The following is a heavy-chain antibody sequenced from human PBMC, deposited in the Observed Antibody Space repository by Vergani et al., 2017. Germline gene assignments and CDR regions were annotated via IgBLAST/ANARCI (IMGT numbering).Heavy chain of an antibody. D-gene: IGHD1-26*01. CDR1: GYSISSGYY. J-gene: IGHJ5*02. Sequence: QVQLQESGPGLVKPSETLSLTCAVSGYSISSGYYWGWIRQPPGKGLEWIGSIYHSGSTYYNPSLKSRVTISVDTSKNQFSLKLSSVTAADTAVYYCARDLLGGSYRPSWFDPWGQGTLVTVSS. CDR3: ARDLLGGSYRPSWFDP. CDR2: IYHSGST. V-gene: IGHV4-38-2*02.